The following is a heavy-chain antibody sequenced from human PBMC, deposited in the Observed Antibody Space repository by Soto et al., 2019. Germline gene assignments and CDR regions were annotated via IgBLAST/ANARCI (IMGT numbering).Heavy chain of an antibody. J-gene: IGHJ3*02. CDR1: GFTFSSYG. Sequence: SGGSLRLSCAASGFTFSSYGMHWVRQAPGKGLEWVAVISYDGSNKYYADSVKGRFTISRDNSKNTLYLQMNSLRAEDTAVYYCATMIVVVTPPPHAFDIWGQGTMVTVSS. D-gene: IGHD3-22*01. CDR2: ISYDGSNK. CDR3: ATMIVVVTPPPHAFDI. V-gene: IGHV3-30*03.